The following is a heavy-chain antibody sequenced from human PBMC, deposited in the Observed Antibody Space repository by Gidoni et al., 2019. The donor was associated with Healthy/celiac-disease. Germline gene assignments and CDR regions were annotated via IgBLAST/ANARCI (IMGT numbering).Heavy chain of an antibody. CDR2: IIPIFGTA. Sequence: QVQLVQSGAEVKKPGSSVKVSCKASGGTFSSYAISWVRQAPGQGLEWMGGIIPIFGTANYAQKFQGRVTITADESTSTAYMELSSLRSEDTAVYYCARETLTLRHTKVISGYDPNWFDPWGQGTLVTVSS. D-gene: IGHD5-12*01. CDR3: ARETLTLRHTKVISGYDPNWFDP. V-gene: IGHV1-69*01. CDR1: GGTFSSYA. J-gene: IGHJ5*02.